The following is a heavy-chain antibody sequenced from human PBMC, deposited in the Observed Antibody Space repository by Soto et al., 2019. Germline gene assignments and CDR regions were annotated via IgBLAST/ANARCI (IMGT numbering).Heavy chain of an antibody. V-gene: IGHV1-18*04. D-gene: IGHD4-17*01. J-gene: IGHJ4*02. CDR3: ARFDDDYGDYTPGN. Sequence: ASVKISSKACCYTCTSYGISWGRQATGQGLEWMGWIIAYNGNTNYAQKLQGRVTMTTDTSTSTAYMELRSLRSDDTAVYYCARFDDDYGDYTPGNWGQGTVVTVSS. CDR2: IIAYNGNT. CDR1: CYTCTSYG.